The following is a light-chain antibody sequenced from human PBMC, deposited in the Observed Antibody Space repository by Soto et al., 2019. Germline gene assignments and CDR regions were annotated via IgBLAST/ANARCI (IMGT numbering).Light chain of an antibody. CDR3: AAWDDSLDGWV. V-gene: IGLV1-44*01. CDR1: SSNIGENP. J-gene: IGLJ3*02. CDR2: SDH. Sequence: QSALTQPPSASGTPGQRVTISCSGSSSNIGENPVNWYQQFPGTAPKLLIYSDHQKPSAVPDRFSGSKSGASASLAISGLQSDDEADYYCAAWDDSLDGWVFGGGTKVTVL.